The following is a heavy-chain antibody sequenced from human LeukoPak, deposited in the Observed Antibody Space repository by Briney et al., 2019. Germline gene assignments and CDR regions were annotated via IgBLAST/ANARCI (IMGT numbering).Heavy chain of an antibody. D-gene: IGHD3-10*01. V-gene: IGHV4-59*08. CDR2: IYYSGST. Sequence: SETLSLTCTASGGSISNYYWNWIRQAPGKGLEWIGDIYYSGSTNYNPSLKSRVTISVDTSKNQFSLKLNSVTAADTAVYYCARRAYGSGSFNRYYFDYWGQGTLVAVSS. CDR3: ARRAYGSGSFNRYYFDY. CDR1: GGSISNYY. J-gene: IGHJ4*02.